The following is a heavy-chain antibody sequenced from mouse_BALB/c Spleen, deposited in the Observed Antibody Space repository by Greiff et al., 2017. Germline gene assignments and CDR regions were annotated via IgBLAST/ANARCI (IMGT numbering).Heavy chain of an antibody. D-gene: IGHD2-2*01. J-gene: IGHJ4*01. V-gene: IGHV5-6*01. CDR1: GFTFSSYG. CDR3: ARHGGYDGPYYAMDY. Sequence: EVQLVESGGDLVKPGGSLKLSCAASGFTFSSYGMSWVRQTPDKRLEWVATISSGGSYTYYPDSVKGRFTISRDNAKNTLYLQMSSLKSEDTAMYYCARHGGYDGPYYAMDYWGQGTSVTVSS. CDR2: ISSGGSYT.